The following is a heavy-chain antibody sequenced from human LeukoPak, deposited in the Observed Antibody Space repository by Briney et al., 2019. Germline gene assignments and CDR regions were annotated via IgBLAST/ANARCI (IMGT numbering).Heavy chain of an antibody. CDR1: GFTFSSYW. CDR3: ARDKRYFDWSYGMDV. J-gene: IGHJ6*02. D-gene: IGHD3-9*01. CDR2: ISSSSSYI. V-gene: IGHV3-21*01. Sequence: GGSLRLSCAASGFTFSSYWMNWVRQAPGKGLEWVSSISSSSSYIYYADSVKGRFTISRDNAKNSLYLQMNSLRAEDTAVYYCARDKRYFDWSYGMDVWGQGTTVTVSS.